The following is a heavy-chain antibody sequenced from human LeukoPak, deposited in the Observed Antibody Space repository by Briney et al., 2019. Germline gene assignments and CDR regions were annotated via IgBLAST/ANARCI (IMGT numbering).Heavy chain of an antibody. CDR2: ISSSSSYI. D-gene: IGHD3-22*01. V-gene: IGHV3-21*01. CDR3: ARQHYYDSSGGGPFDC. J-gene: IGHJ4*02. Sequence: PGGSLRLSCAASGFTFSSYSMNWVRQAPGKGLEWVSSISSSSSYIYYADSVKGRFTISRDNAKNSLYLQMNSLRAEDTAVYYCARQHYYDSSGGGPFDCWGQGTLVTVSS. CDR1: GFTFSSYS.